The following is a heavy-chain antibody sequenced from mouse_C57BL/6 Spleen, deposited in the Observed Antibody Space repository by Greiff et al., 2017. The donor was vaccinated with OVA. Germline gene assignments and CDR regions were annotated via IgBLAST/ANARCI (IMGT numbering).Heavy chain of an antibody. CDR3: ARWGDGRDFAY. D-gene: IGHD3-3*01. CDR2: IYPSDSET. Sequence: VQLQQPGAELVRPGSSVKLSCKASGYTFTSYWMDWVKQRPGQGLEWIGNIYPSDSETHYNQKFKDKATLTVDKSSSTAYMQLSSLTSEDSAVYYCARWGDGRDFAYWGQGTLVTVSA. CDR1: GYTFTSYW. J-gene: IGHJ3*01. V-gene: IGHV1-61*01.